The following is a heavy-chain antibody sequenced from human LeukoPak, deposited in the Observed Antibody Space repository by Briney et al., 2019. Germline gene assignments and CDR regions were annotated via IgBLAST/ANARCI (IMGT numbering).Heavy chain of an antibody. J-gene: IGHJ5*02. CDR3: ARDGPNYYGSGSSPRNWFDP. CDR2: IYHSGST. CDR1: GYSISSGYY. D-gene: IGHD3-10*01. Sequence: PSETLSLTCTVSGYSISSGYYWGWIRQPPGKGLEWIGSIYHSGSTYYNPSLKSRVTISVDTSKNQFSLKLSSVTAADTAVYYCARDGPNYYGSGSSPRNWFDPWGQGTLVTVSS. V-gene: IGHV4-38-2*02.